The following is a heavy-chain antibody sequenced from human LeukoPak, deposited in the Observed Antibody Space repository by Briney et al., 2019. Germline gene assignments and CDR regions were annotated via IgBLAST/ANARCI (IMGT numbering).Heavy chain of an antibody. CDR2: IYYSGST. CDR1: GGSISSYY. D-gene: IGHD3-10*01. V-gene: IGHV4-59*01. CDR3: ARRLGSSWFDP. Sequence: PSETLSLTCTVSGGSISSYYWSWIRQPPGKGLEWIGYIYYSGSTNYNPSLKSRVTISVDTSKNQFSLKLSSVTAADTAVYYCARRLGSSWFDPWGQGTLVTVSS. J-gene: IGHJ5*02.